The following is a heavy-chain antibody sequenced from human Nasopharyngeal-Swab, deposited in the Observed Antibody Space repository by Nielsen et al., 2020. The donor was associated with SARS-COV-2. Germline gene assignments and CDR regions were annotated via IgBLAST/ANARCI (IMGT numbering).Heavy chain of an antibody. Sequence: SETLSLTCTVSGYSISSGYYWGWIRQPPGKGLEWIGSIYHSGSTYYNPSLKSRVTISVDTSKNQFSLKLSSVTAADTAVYYCARATAVRGVTDAFDIWCQGTMVTVSS. D-gene: IGHD3-10*02. CDR1: GYSISSGYY. V-gene: IGHV4-38-2*02. CDR2: IYHSGST. CDR3: ARATAVRGVTDAFDI. J-gene: IGHJ3*02.